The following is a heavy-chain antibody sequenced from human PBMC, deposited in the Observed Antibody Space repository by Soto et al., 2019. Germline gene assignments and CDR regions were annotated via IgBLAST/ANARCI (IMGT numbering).Heavy chain of an antibody. J-gene: IGHJ4*02. V-gene: IGHV3-9*01. CDR3: ARDPFRTVTTFDH. Sequence: EVELVESGGGLVQPGRSLRLSCAASGFPFDDHAMHWVRQVPGKGLEWVSGISWKSDVKGYADSVKGRFTISRDKAKNSLFLQMNSLRTEDTALYYCARDPFRTVTTFDHWGQGTLVTVAS. D-gene: IGHD4-17*01. CDR2: ISWKSDVK. CDR1: GFPFDDHA.